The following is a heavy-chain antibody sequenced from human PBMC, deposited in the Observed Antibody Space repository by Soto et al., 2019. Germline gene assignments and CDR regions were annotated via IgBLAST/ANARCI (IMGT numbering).Heavy chain of an antibody. Sequence: QLQLQESGPGLVKPLETLSLTCTVSGGSISSSSYYWGWIRQPPGKGLEWIGSIYYSGSTYYNPSLKSRVTISVDTSKNQFSLKLSSVTAADTAVYYCARHGAAQLVSTYFDYWGQGTLVTVSS. D-gene: IGHD6-6*01. V-gene: IGHV4-39*01. CDR2: IYYSGST. CDR1: GGSISSSSYY. J-gene: IGHJ4*02. CDR3: ARHGAAQLVSTYFDY.